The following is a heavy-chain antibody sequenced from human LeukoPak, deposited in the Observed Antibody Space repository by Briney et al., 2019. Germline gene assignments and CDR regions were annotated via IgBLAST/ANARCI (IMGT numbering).Heavy chain of an antibody. V-gene: IGHV4-34*01. CDR3: AMQTRKWLGRGAFDI. J-gene: IGHJ3*02. D-gene: IGHD6-19*01. Sequence: SETLSLTCVVYDGSFSAHYWTWIRQPPGKGLEWIGQISPGGSANYNPSLQSRVAISVDASQNEVSLKLNSVTAADTAVYYCAMQTRKWLGRGAFDIWGQGTMVTVSS. CDR2: ISPGGSA. CDR1: DGSFSAHY.